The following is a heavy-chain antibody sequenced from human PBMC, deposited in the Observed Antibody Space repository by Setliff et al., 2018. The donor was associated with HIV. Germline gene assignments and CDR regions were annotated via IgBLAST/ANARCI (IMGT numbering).Heavy chain of an antibody. CDR1: GDSISNYY. Sequence: SETLSLTCTVSGDSISNYYWSWIRQPPGKGLEWIGHIYYSGTTNYNPSLKRRVTISLDTSKNQFSLRVTSVTAADTALYFCARATGPTYYFDYWGQGTLVTVSS. J-gene: IGHJ4*02. CDR3: ARATGPTYYFDY. CDR2: IYYSGTT. V-gene: IGHV4-59*12.